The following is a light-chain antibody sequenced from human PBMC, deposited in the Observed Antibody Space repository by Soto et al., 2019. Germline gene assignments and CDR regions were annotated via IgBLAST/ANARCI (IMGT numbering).Light chain of an antibody. Sequence: DIVMTQSPDSLAVSLGERATINCKSSQSVLYSSNNKNYLAWYQQKPGQPPKLLIYWASTRESGVPDRFSGSGSGTDFPLTISSLQAEDVAVYYCQQYYISWTFGQGTKVEIK. CDR2: WAS. V-gene: IGKV4-1*01. CDR3: QQYYISWT. J-gene: IGKJ1*01. CDR1: QSVLYSSNNKNY.